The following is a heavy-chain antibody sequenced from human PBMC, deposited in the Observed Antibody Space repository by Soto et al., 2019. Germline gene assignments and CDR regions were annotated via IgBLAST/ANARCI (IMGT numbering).Heavy chain of an antibody. D-gene: IGHD2-2*01. V-gene: IGHV1-69*01. CDR2: IMPIFATP. CDR3: AREVSSSRFDS. J-gene: IGHJ4*02. Sequence: QVQLEQSGDEVKKPGSSVKLSCKSSGGTFSSYRISWVRQAPGQGLEWMGGIMPIFATPKYAQKFQGRVTISADESTSTAYLEVRSLTSDDTAVYYCAREVSSSRFDSWGQGTLVTVSS. CDR1: GGTFSSYR.